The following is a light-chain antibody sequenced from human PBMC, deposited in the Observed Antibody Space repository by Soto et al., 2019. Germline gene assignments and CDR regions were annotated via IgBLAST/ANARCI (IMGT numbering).Light chain of an antibody. CDR2: AAS. CDR3: QKYNSAPLT. CDR1: QGISIY. V-gene: IGKV1-27*01. Sequence: HMTQSRSPLSASVGERFPITSRATQGISIYLAWYQQKKGKVPKLLIYAASTLQSGVPSRFSGSGYGTDFNLTISSLQTEDVATYYCQKYNSAPLTFGGGTKVDIK. J-gene: IGKJ4*01.